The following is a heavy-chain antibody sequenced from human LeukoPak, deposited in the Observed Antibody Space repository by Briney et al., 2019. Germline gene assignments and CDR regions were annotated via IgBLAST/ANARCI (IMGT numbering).Heavy chain of an antibody. CDR2: ISSSGSTI. CDR3: ARDGVTYSSGWNTEFDY. J-gene: IGHJ4*02. Sequence: GESLRLSCAASGFTFSDYYMSWIRQAPGKGLEWVSYISSSGSTIYYADSVKGRFTISRDNAKNSLYLQMNSLRAEDTAVYYCARDGVTYSSGWNTEFDYWGQGTLVTVSS. CDR1: GFTFSDYY. D-gene: IGHD6-19*01. V-gene: IGHV3-11*04.